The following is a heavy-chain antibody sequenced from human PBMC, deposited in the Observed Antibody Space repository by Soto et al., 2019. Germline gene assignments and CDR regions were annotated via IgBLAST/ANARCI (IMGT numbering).Heavy chain of an antibody. CDR1: GFTFSSYG. Sequence: QVQLVESGGGVVQPGRSLRLSCAASGFTFSSYGMHWVRQAPGKGLECVAGISYDGSNKYYADSVKGRFTISKDNSKNTLYLQMNRLRAEDTAVYYCAKDHAFFVVVPAARNYGMDVWGQGTTVTGSS. V-gene: IGHV3-30*18. CDR2: ISYDGSNK. D-gene: IGHD2-2*01. J-gene: IGHJ6*02. CDR3: AKDHAFFVVVPAARNYGMDV.